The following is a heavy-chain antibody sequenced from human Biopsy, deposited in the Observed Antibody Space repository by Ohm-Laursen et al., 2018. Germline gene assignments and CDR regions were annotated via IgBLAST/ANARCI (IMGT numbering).Heavy chain of an antibody. CDR1: GFTFTTYA. Sequence: GSLRLSCAASGFTFTTYAMSWVRQAPGKGLEWVSTIGYSGDTTYYADSVKGRFTISRDNSKNTVSLQMNSLRAEDTALYYCAKAGPARSGYYTGFVVDGCDSWGQGTLVTVSS. D-gene: IGHD3-3*01. CDR3: AKAGPARSGYYTGFVVDGCDS. J-gene: IGHJ4*02. V-gene: IGHV3-23*01. CDR2: IGYSGDTT.